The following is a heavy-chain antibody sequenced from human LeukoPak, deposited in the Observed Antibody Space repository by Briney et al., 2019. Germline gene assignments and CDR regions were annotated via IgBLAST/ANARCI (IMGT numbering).Heavy chain of an antibody. CDR2: ISANNGNT. J-gene: IGHJ5*02. Sequence: ASVKVSCKASGYTFTSYAIIWVRPAPGQGLEWMGWISANNGNTNYAQKLQGRVTMTTDTSTSTAYMELRTLTSDDTAVYYCARQIVGATNWLDPWGQGTLVTVSS. V-gene: IGHV1-18*01. CDR3: ARQIVGATNWLDP. D-gene: IGHD1-26*01. CDR1: GYTFTSYA.